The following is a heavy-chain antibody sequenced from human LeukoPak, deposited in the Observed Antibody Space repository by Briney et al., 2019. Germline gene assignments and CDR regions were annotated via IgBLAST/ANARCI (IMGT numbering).Heavy chain of an antibody. CDR3: ARDLENSSSWYIRYFDL. Sequence: SETLSLTCTVSGGSISSYYWSWIRQPAGKGLEWIGRIYTSGSTNYNPSLKSRVTMSVDTSKNQFSLKLSSVTAADTAAYYCARDLENSSSWYIRYFDLWGRGTLVTVSS. J-gene: IGHJ2*01. CDR2: IYTSGST. CDR1: GGSISSYY. V-gene: IGHV4-4*07. D-gene: IGHD6-13*01.